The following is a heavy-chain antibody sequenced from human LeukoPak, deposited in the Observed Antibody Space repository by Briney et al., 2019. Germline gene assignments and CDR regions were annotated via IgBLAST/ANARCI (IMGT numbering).Heavy chain of an antibody. Sequence: SETLSLTCAVYGGSFSGYYWSWIRQPPGKGLEWIGEINHSGGTKYNPSLKSRVTISVDTSKNQFSLKLSSVTAADTAVYYCARRPARRYCSSTSCYREGLFHIGPDFDYWGQGTLVTVSS. CDR2: INHSGGT. V-gene: IGHV4-34*01. CDR3: ARRPARRYCSSTSCYREGLFHIGPDFDY. J-gene: IGHJ4*02. CDR1: GGSFSGYY. D-gene: IGHD2-2*01.